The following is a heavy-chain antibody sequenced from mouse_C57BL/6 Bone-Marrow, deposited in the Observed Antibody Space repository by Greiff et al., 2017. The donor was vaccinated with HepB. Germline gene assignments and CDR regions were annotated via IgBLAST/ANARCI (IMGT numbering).Heavy chain of an antibody. CDR3: ARPYYYGSSPWYFDV. CDR2: ILPSIGRT. V-gene: IGHV15-2*01. D-gene: IGHD1-1*01. J-gene: IGHJ1*03. Sequence: QVQLQQSGSELRSPGSSVKLSCKDFDSEVFPIAYMSWVRQKPGHGFEWIGGILPSIGRTIYGEKFEDKATLDADTLSNTAYLELNSLTSEDSAIYYCARPYYYGSSPWYFDVWGTGTTVTVSS. CDR1: DSEVFPIAY.